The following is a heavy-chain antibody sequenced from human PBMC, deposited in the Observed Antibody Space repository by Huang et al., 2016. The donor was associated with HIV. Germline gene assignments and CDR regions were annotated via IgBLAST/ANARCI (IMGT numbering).Heavy chain of an antibody. D-gene: IGHD1-1*01. V-gene: IGHV1-18*01. CDR3: ARDHWYPLQNWFDL. J-gene: IGHJ5*01. Sequence: QVELVQSGAEVKRPGASVRVSCKAAGYIFTKYGITWGRQAPGQGLEWMGCIRAYNGKTNYSEKFQGRVTLTRDTSATTAYMELRDVTSADTAVYYCARDHWYPLQNWFDLWGQGTLVTVSS. CDR2: IRAYNGKT. CDR1: GYIFTKYG.